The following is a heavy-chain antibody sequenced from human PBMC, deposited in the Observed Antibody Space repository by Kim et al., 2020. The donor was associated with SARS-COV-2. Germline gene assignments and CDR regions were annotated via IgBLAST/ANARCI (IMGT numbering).Heavy chain of an antibody. Sequence: SYIYYADSVKGRFTISRDNAKNSLYLQMSSLRAEDTAVDYCAGMFSSIDYWGQGTLVPVSS. V-gene: IGHV3-21*01. J-gene: IGHJ4*02. CDR2: SYI. D-gene: IGHD6-6*01. CDR3: AGMFSSIDY.